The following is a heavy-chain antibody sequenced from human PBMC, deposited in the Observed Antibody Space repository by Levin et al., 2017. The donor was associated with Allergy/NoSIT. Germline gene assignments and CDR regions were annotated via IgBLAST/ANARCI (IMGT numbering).Heavy chain of an antibody. Sequence: GESLKISCAASGFTFSSYAMHWVRQAPGKGLEWVAVISYDGSNKYYADSVKGRFTISRDNSKNTLYLQMNSLRAEDTAVYYCARDFFRYSSSWYFDYWGQGTLVTVSS. CDR2: ISYDGSNK. J-gene: IGHJ4*02. D-gene: IGHD6-13*01. V-gene: IGHV3-30*04. CDR1: GFTFSSYA. CDR3: ARDFFRYSSSWYFDY.